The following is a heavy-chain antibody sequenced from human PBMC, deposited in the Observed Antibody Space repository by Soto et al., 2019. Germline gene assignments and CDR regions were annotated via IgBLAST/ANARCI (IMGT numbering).Heavy chain of an antibody. CDR2: ISDDGSNK. D-gene: IGHD3-3*01. CDR1: GFTFSNYG. V-gene: IGHV3-30*18. Sequence: PGGSLRLSCAASGFTFSNYGMHWVRQAPGKGLEWVAFISDDGSNKYYADCMKGRFTMSRDNSKRTLYLQMSSLRVEDTAVYYCTKRRNVLRFLEWSSGMELWGQETTYTV. CDR3: TKRRNVLRFLEWSSGMEL. J-gene: IGHJ6*02.